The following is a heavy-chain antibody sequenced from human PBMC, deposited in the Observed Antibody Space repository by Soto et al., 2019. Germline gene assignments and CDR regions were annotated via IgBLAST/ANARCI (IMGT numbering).Heavy chain of an antibody. V-gene: IGHV3-21*01. D-gene: IGHD2-8*01. CDR1: GFTFSSYS. J-gene: IGHJ6*02. CDR2: ISSSSSYI. CDR3: ARAGPLNDGPYYYYGMDV. Sequence: AGGSLRLSCAASGFTFSSYSMNWVRQAPGKGLEWVSSISSSSSYIYYADSVKGRFTISRDNAKNSLYLQMNSLRAEDTAVYYCARAGPLNDGPYYYYGMDVWGQGTTVTVSS.